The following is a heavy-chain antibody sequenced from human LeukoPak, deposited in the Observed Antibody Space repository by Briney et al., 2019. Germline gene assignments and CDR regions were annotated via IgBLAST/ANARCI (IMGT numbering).Heavy chain of an antibody. CDR1: GFTFSTYW. Sequence: GGSLRLSCAASGFTFSTYWMSWVRQAPGKGLEWVANMRQDGGEIYYVDSVKGRFTISRDNAKNSLSLQMNGLRAEDTAVYYCARRVSGREKYFNYWGQGTLVTVSS. CDR3: ARRVSGREKYFNY. V-gene: IGHV3-7*01. CDR2: MRQDGGEI. J-gene: IGHJ4*02. D-gene: IGHD6-19*01.